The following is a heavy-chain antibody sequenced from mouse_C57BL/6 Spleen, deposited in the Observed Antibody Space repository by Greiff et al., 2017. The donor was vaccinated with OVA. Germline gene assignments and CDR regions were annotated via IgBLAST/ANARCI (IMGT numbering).Heavy chain of an antibody. CDR2: IHPNSGST. CDR3: ASPFYYDYAPSAMDY. V-gene: IGHV1-64*01. CDR1: GYTFTSYW. D-gene: IGHD2-4*01. Sequence: QVQLQQPGAELVKPGASVKLSCKASGYTFTSYWMHWVKQRPGQGLEWIGMIHPNSGSTNYNEKFKSKATLTVDKSSSTAYMQLSSLTSEDSAVDYCASPFYYDYAPSAMDYWGQGTSVTVSS. J-gene: IGHJ4*01.